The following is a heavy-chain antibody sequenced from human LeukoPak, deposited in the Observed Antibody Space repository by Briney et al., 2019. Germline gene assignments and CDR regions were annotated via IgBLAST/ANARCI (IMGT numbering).Heavy chain of an antibody. J-gene: IGHJ4*02. D-gene: IGHD1-26*01. V-gene: IGHV3-30*02. Sequence: AGGSLRLSCAVSGFTVDSYMIHWVRQAPGKGLEWAAGDAKFYADSVKGRFTISRDTSKNTQYLEMSSLRPEDTAVYYCAKETRRIAGAPDYWGQGTLVTVSS. CDR3: AKETRRIAGAPDY. CDR2: GDAK. CDR1: GFTVDSYM.